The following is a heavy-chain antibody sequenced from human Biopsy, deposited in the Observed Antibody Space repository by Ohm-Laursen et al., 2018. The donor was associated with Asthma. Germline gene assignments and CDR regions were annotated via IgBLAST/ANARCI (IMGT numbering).Heavy chain of an antibody. CDR3: ASDFPKDYVRYNFQF. CDR2: HDREEGGT. J-gene: IGHJ4*02. D-gene: IGHD4-17*01. V-gene: IGHV1-24*01. Sequence: GASESPSCKISGYSRTDLSLHWVRQAPGRGREWMGGHDREEGGTVDARRFQGRVTMTEDTSTDTAYMELSSLSSDDTAVYYCASDFPKDYVRYNFQFWGQGTLVTVPS. CDR1: GYSRTDLS.